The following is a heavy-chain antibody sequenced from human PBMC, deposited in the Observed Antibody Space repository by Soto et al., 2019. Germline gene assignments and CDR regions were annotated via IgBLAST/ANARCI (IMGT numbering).Heavy chain of an antibody. Sequence: SETLSLTCTVSGGSISSSSYYWGWIRQPPGKGLDWIGYIYYSGSTYCNPSLKSRVTISVDTSKNQFSLKLSSVTAADTAVYYCARDAARYFDYWGQGTLVTVSS. J-gene: IGHJ4*02. V-gene: IGHV4-31*03. CDR1: GGSISSSSYY. CDR2: IYYSGST. CDR3: ARDAARYFDY. D-gene: IGHD6-6*01.